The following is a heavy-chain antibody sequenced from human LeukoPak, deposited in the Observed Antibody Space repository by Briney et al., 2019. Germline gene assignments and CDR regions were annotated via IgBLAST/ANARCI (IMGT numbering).Heavy chain of an antibody. J-gene: IGHJ3*02. CDR2: ISYDGSNK. D-gene: IGHD3-16*02. CDR1: GFTFSSYA. V-gene: IGHV3-30-3*01. CDR3: ARVRGVIVLDAFDI. Sequence: PGRSLRLSCAASGFTFSSYAMHWVRRAPGKGLEWVAVISYDGSNKYYADSVKGRFTISRDNSKNTLYLQMNSLRAEDTAVYYCARVRGVIVLDAFDIWGQGTMVTVSS.